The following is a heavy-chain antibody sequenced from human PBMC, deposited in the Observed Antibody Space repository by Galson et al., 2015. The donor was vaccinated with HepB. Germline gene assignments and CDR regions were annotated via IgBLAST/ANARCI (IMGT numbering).Heavy chain of an antibody. V-gene: IGHV4-59*01. CDR2: IYYSGST. CDR1: GGSISSYY. Sequence: SETLSLTCTVSGGSISSYYWSWIRQPPGKGLEWIGYIYYSGSTNYNPSLKSRVTISVDTSKNQFSLKLSSVTAADTAVYYCARVDSGYDRYFDYWGQGTLVTVSS. D-gene: IGHD5-12*01. CDR3: ARVDSGYDRYFDY. J-gene: IGHJ4*02.